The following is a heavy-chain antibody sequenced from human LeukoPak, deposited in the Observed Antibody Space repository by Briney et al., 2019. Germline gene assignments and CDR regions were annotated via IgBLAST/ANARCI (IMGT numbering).Heavy chain of an antibody. V-gene: IGHV4-34*01. CDR2: INHSGST. CDR1: GGSFSGYY. D-gene: IGHD2-15*01. Sequence: SETLSLTCAVYGGSFSGYYWSWIRQPPRKGLEWIEEINHSGSTNYNPSLKSRVTISVDTSKNQFSLKLSSVTAADTAVYYCARTRRSVVVVAANVFHYYYYMDVWGKGTTVTVSS. CDR3: ARTRRSVVVVAANVFHYYYYMDV. J-gene: IGHJ6*03.